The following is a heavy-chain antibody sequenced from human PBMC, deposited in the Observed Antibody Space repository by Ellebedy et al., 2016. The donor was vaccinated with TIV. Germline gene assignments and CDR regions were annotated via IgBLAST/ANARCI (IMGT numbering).Heavy chain of an antibody. D-gene: IGHD5/OR15-5a*01. CDR2: ISNTGST. V-gene: IGHV4-59*01. J-gene: IGHJ4*02. Sequence: SETLSLTCTVSGASISTDFWSWIRQPPGKGLQWIAYISNTGSTNYNPSLKSRVTMSVDPSKNQFSLGLSSVTAADTAVYYCVADIAGDVYRHFDYWGQGALVTVSS. CDR1: GASISTDF. CDR3: VADIAGDVYRHFDY.